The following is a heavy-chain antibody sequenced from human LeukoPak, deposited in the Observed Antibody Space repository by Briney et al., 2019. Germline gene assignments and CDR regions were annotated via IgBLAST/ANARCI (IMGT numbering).Heavy chain of an antibody. V-gene: IGHV1-69*05. CDR2: IIPIYTTT. CDR3: ARDGSRDLTGAMTANYYYYMDV. J-gene: IGHJ6*03. D-gene: IGHD1-7*01. CDR1: GGTFSSSA. Sequence: AASVKVSCKASGGTFSSSAISWVRQAPGQGLEWMGGIIPIYTTTNYAQKFQGRVTITTDESTSTVYMELSSLRSEDTAVYYCARDGSRDLTGAMTANYYYYMDVWGRGTTVTVSS.